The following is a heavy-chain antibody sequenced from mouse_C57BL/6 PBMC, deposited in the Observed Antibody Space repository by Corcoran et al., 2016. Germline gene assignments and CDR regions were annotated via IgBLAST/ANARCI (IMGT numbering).Heavy chain of an antibody. J-gene: IGHJ2*01. V-gene: IGHV1-62-2*01. Sequence: QVQLQQSGAELVKPGASVKLSCKASGYTFTEYTIHWVKQRSGQGLEWIGWFYPGSGSIKYNEKFKDKATLTADKSSSTVYMELSRLTSEDSAVYFCARHEGKGRSPYYGSSEGYFDYWGQGTTLTVSS. CDR3: ARHEGKGRSPYYGSSEGYFDY. D-gene: IGHD1-1*01. CDR1: GYTFTEYT. CDR2: FYPGSGSI.